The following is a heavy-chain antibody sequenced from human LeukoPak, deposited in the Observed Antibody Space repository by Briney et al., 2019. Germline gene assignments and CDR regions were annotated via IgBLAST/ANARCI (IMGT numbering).Heavy chain of an antibody. J-gene: IGHJ4*02. CDR3: VRDSPGYSSGWYYFDY. D-gene: IGHD6-19*01. Sequence: PSETLSLTCTVSGGSISGYYWSWIRQPAGKGLEWIGRIYTSGSTNYNPSLKSRVTMSVDTSKNQFSLKLSSVTAADTAVYYCVRDSPGYSSGWYYFDYWGQGTLVTVSS. CDR1: GGSISGYY. V-gene: IGHV4-4*07. CDR2: IYTSGST.